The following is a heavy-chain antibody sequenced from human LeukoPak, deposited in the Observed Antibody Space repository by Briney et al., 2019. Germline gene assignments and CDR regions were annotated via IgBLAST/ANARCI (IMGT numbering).Heavy chain of an antibody. J-gene: IGHJ5*02. V-gene: IGHV4-59*01. CDR2: ISYSGST. CDR1: GGSITSYY. D-gene: IGHD2-2*01. Sequence: SETLSLTCTVSGGSITSYYWSWIRQPPGKRLEWIGYISYSGSTNYNPSLKSRVTISVDTSKNLFSLKLSSVTAADTAVYYCASGGYCSSTSCYPNWFDPWGPGTLVTVSS. CDR3: ASGGYCSSTSCYPNWFDP.